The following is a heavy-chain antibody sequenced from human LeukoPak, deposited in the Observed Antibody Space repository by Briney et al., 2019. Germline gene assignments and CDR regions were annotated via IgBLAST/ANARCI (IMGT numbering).Heavy chain of an antibody. CDR1: GYTFTSYD. Sequence: ASVKVSCKASGYTFTSYDINWVRQATGQGLEWMGWMNPNSGNTGYAQKFQGRVTITRNTSISTAYMELSSLRSEDTAVYYCAKSRAADTTLLFDYWGQGTLVTVSS. CDR3: AKSRAADTTLLFDY. D-gene: IGHD6-13*01. CDR2: MNPNSGNT. V-gene: IGHV1-8*03. J-gene: IGHJ4*02.